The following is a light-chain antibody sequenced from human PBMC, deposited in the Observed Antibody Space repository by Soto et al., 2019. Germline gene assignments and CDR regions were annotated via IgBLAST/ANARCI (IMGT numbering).Light chain of an antibody. CDR3: SSYTSSSTLSTYV. J-gene: IGLJ1*01. Sequence: QAALTQPASVFGSPWQSITISCPGTSSDVGGYNYVSWYQHHPGKAPKLMIYDVSNRPSGVSNRFSGSKSGNTASLIISGLQAEDEADDYCSSYTSSSTLSTYVFGTGTKVTVL. V-gene: IGLV2-14*03. CDR2: DVS. CDR1: SSDVGGYNY.